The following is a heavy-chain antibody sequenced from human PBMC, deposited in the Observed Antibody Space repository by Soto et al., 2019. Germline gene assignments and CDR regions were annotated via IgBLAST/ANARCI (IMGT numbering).Heavy chain of an antibody. D-gene: IGHD4-17*01. CDR1: GFTVSSNY. CDR2: IYSGGST. J-gene: IGHJ2*01. CDR3: ARDWHGDYVGARVFYSYFEL. Sequence: EVQLVESGGGLVQPGGSLRLSCAASGFTVSSNYMSWVRQAPGKGLEWVSVIYSGGSTYYADSVKGRFTISRDNSKNTLYLQMNSLRAEDTAVYYCARDWHGDYVGARVFYSYFELWGRGTLVTVSS. V-gene: IGHV3-66*01.